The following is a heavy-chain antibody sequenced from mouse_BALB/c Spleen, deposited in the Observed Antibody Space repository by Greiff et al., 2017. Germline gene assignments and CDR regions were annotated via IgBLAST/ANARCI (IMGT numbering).Heavy chain of an antibody. J-gene: IGHJ1*01. Sequence: QVQLQQSGPGLVAPSQSLSITCTVSGFSLTGYGVNWVRQPPGKGLEWLGMIWGDGSTDYNSALKSRLSISKDNSKSQVFLKMNSLQTDDTARYYCARDGNYGDWYFDVWGAGTTVTVSS. CDR3: ARDGNYGDWYFDV. D-gene: IGHD2-1*01. CDR1: GFSLTGYG. CDR2: IWGDGST. V-gene: IGHV2-6-7*01.